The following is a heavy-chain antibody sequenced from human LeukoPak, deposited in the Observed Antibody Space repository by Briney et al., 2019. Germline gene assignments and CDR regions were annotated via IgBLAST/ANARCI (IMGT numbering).Heavy chain of an antibody. CDR2: IYYSGST. CDR3: ATLYSESYLRYAFDI. V-gene: IGHV4-39*01. CDR1: GGSISSSSYY. J-gene: IGHJ3*02. D-gene: IGHD1-26*01. Sequence: SETLSLTCTVSGGSISSSSYYWGWIRQPPGKGLEWIGSIYYSGSTYYNPSLKSRVTISVDTSKNQFSLKLSSVTAADTAVYYCATLYSESYLRYAFDIWGQGTMVTVSS.